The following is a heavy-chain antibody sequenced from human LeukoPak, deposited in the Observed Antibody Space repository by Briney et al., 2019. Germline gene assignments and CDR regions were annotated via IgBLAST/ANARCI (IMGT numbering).Heavy chain of an antibody. CDR1: GDSISSGGYS. CDR2: GYISQSGNI. CDR3: ARSPLAFYDSSGYPRVWFDP. J-gene: IGHJ5*02. Sequence: PSETLSLTCTVSGDSISSGGYSWSWIRQPPGKGLEWIGYIYHIGYISQSGNIYQNPSLKSRVTISLDTSRNQFSLKLSSVTAADTAVYYCARSPLAFYDSSGYPRVWFDPWGQGTLVTVSS. V-gene: IGHV4-30-4*07. D-gene: IGHD3-22*01.